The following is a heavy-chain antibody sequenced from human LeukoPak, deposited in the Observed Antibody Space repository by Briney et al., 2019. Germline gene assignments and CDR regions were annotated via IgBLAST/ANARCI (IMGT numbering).Heavy chain of an antibody. CDR3: ARDGSGSYYDRGWFDP. CDR2: MNPNSGNT. V-gene: IGHV1-8*01. Sequence: ASVKVSCKASAYTFTSYNINWVRQVTGQGLEWMGWMNPNSGNTGYAQKFQGRVTMTKNTSLSTAYMELSSLTSEDTAVYYCARDGSGSYYDRGWFDPWGQGTLVTVSS. CDR1: AYTFTSYN. J-gene: IGHJ5*02. D-gene: IGHD3-10*01.